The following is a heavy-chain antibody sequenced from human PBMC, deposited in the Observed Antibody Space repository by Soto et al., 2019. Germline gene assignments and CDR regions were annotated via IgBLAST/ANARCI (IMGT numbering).Heavy chain of an antibody. CDR2: IYHSGST. CDR3: AGRSSLASVQVYCGEISNYNWFDP. D-gene: IGHD3-16*02. J-gene: IGHJ5*02. Sequence: QLQLQESGPGLVKPSETLSLTCTVSNGSISSAIYYWGWIRQPPGKGLEWIGSIYHSGSTYYNPSLQGRVAIAVDTSKNEFSLKLSSVTAADTAVYFCAGRSSLASVQVYCGEISNYNWFDPWGQGTLVTVSS. CDR1: NGSISSAIYY. V-gene: IGHV4-39*01.